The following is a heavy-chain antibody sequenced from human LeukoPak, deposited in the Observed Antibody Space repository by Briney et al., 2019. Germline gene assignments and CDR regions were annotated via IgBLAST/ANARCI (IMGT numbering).Heavy chain of an antibody. CDR3: ARRRSYFDY. Sequence: SETLSLTCTVSGGCISSTSYYWGWIRQPPGKGLEWIGSIYYSGSTYYNPSLKSRVTISVDTSKNQFSLKLSSVTAADTAVYYCARRRSYFDYWGQGTLVTVSS. CDR1: GGCISSTSYY. V-gene: IGHV4-39*01. CDR2: IYYSGST. D-gene: IGHD3-10*01. J-gene: IGHJ4*02.